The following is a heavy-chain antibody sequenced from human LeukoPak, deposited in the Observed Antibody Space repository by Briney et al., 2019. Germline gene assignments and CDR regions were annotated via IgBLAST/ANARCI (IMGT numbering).Heavy chain of an antibody. V-gene: IGHV3-74*01. CDR2: IKSDGKT. Sequence: PSETLSLTCAVYGGSFSGYYWSWIRQPPGKGLVWVSRIKSDGKTNYADSVKGRFTISRDNAKNTVSLQMNSLRAEDTGVYYCARAPSEIGGYYPEYFRHWGQGTLVTVSS. J-gene: IGHJ1*01. CDR1: GGSFSGYY. CDR3: ARAPSEIGGYYPEYFRH. D-gene: IGHD3-22*01.